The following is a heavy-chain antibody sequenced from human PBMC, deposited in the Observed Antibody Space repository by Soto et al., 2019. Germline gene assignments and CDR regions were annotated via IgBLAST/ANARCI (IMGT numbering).Heavy chain of an antibody. D-gene: IGHD3-10*01. CDR2: INAGNGNT. CDR1: GYTFTSYA. Sequence: QVQLVQSGAEEKKPGASVKVSCKASGYTFTSYAMHWVRQAPGQRLEWMGWINAGNGNTKYSQKFQGRVTITRDTXASTAYMELSSLRSEDTAVYYCARAYYGSGSGKDYWGQGTLVTVSS. CDR3: ARAYYGSGSGKDY. J-gene: IGHJ4*02. V-gene: IGHV1-3*05.